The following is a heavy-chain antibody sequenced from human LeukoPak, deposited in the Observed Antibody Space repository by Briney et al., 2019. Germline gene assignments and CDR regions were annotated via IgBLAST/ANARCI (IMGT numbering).Heavy chain of an antibody. CDR1: GGSISSYY. D-gene: IGHD3-10*01. V-gene: IGHV4-4*07. CDR3: ARDSGTTGEVKFDP. J-gene: IGHJ5*02. CDR2: IYSRGT. Sequence: SEALSLTCTVSGGSISSYYWSWIRQPAGKGLEWIGRIYSRGTTYNPSLKDRVTMSADTSRNHVSLTLNSVTAADTAVYYCARDSGTTGEVKFDPWGQGTLVTVSS.